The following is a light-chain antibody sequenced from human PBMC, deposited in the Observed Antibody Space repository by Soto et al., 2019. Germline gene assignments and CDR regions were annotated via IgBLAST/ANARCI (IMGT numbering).Light chain of an antibody. CDR1: SSDIGAYDY. Sequence: QSVLTQPASMFVSPGQSITISCTGSSSDIGAYDYVSWYQQRPVKAPKLMIFDVTNRPSGVSDRFSGSKSGNTASLTISGFQTEDEADYYCSSYTSSSTPYVFGTGTKVTVL. CDR3: SSYTSSSTPYV. CDR2: DVT. V-gene: IGLV2-14*01. J-gene: IGLJ1*01.